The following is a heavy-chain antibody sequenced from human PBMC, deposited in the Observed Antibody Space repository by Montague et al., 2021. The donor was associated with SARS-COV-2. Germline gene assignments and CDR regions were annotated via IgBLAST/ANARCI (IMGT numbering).Heavy chain of an antibody. CDR1: GGSVSSSPYY. V-gene: IGHV4-39*01. CDR3: ASSYYYGSGTYVYNYYMDV. CDR2: ISYSGRT. D-gene: IGHD3-10*01. Sequence: SETLSLTCTVSGGSVSSSPYYWGWIRQPPGRGLEWVGSISYSGRTXFXXXXKXRLTISVDSSENQFSLRLSSVTAADTAVYYCASSYYYGSGTYVYNYYMDVWSKGTTVTVSS. J-gene: IGHJ6*03.